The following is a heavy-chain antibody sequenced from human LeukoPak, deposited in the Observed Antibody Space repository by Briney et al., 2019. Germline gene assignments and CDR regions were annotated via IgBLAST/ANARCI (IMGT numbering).Heavy chain of an antibody. CDR1: GYTLTELS. CDR2: FDPEDGET. Sequence: ASVKVSCKVSGYTLTELSMHWVRQAPGKGLEWMGGFDPEDGETIYAQKFQGRVTMTEDTSTDTAYMELSSLRSDDTAVYYCTTGGRGNSFRRGYYYYYMDVWGKGTTVTVSS. V-gene: IGHV1-24*01. J-gene: IGHJ6*03. CDR3: TTGGRGNSFRRGYYYYYMDV. D-gene: IGHD5-18*01.